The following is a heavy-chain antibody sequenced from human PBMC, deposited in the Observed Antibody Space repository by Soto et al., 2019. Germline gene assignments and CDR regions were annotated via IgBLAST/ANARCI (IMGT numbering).Heavy chain of an antibody. CDR1: GYTFTRHA. Sequence: GASVKVSCKTSGYTFTRHAIHWVRQAPGQRLEWMGWINADSGETKYSQEFQDRVTITRDTSARTAFMELNSLTSEDAAVYYCVKSGASSPGNWFDPWGQGTLVTVSS. D-gene: IGHD2-15*01. CDR3: VKSGASSPGNWFDP. V-gene: IGHV1-3*03. CDR2: INADSGET. J-gene: IGHJ5*02.